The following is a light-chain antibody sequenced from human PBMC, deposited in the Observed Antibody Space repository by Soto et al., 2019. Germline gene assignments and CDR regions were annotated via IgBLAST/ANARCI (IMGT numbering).Light chain of an antibody. CDR1: QRVTNN. Sequence: ETVLTQSPATLSLSPGETATLSCRASQRVTNNLAWYQWKLCQPPRLLIYGASTRATGIPVRFRGSGSGTEFTLTISSLQSEDSAVYYCQQHHNWPWTFGQGTRVELK. V-gene: IGKV3-15*01. CDR2: GAS. CDR3: QQHHNWPWT. J-gene: IGKJ1*01.